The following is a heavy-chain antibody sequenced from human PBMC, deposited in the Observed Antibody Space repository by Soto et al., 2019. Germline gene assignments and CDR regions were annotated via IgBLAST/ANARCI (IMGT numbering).Heavy chain of an antibody. CDR2: MDYNGNS. CDR1: GVSIISSNYY. Sequence: SETLSLTCTVSGVSIISSNYYWVWIRQPPGGGPEWIGSMDYNGNSYQNPSLKSRVTLSVDTSKSQFSLKLRSVTAADTAVYFCVRSAFGYYDTSGYPLTDSWGQGTLVTVSS. J-gene: IGHJ4*02. D-gene: IGHD3-22*01. V-gene: IGHV4-39*01. CDR3: VRSAFGYYDTSGYPLTDS.